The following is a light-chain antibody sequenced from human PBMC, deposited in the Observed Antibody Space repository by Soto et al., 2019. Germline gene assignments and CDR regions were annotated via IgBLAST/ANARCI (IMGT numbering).Light chain of an antibody. Sequence: EIVLTQSPGTLSLSPGERATLSCRASQSVSSNYLAWYQQKPGQAPRLLIYDASSRAPGIPDRFSGSGSGTDFALTISRLEPEDFAVYYCQQYDSSPKTFGQGTKVDIK. CDR1: QSVSSNY. V-gene: IGKV3-20*01. J-gene: IGKJ1*01. CDR3: QQYDSSPKT. CDR2: DAS.